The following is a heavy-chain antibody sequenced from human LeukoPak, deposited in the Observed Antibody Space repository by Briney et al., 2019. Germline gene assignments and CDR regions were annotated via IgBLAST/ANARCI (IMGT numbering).Heavy chain of an antibody. D-gene: IGHD3-22*01. V-gene: IGHV4-59*08. Sequence: SETLSLTCTVSGGSISAFHWSWIRQPPGKGLEWIGYVYYSGSTNYSPSLKSRLTMSVDTSKNQFSLKLSSVTAADTAVYYCARQSISGSSLSYFDYWGQGTLVNVSS. CDR1: GGSISAFH. CDR3: ARQSISGSSLSYFDY. J-gene: IGHJ4*02. CDR2: VYYSGST.